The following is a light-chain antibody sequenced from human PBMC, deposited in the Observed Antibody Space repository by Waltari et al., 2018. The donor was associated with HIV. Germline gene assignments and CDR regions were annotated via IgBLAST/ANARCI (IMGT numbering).Light chain of an antibody. Sequence: IVLAQSPGTLSVSPGERATLSCRASQSVRGNYDASTRAMGIPERFSGSGSGTGTDFSLTISRVEPEDCAVYYCQQYVYSPLYTFGQGTKLEIK. J-gene: IGKJ2*01. V-gene: IGKV3-20*01. CDR3: QQYVYSPLYT. CDR2: AS. CDR1: QSVRGNY.